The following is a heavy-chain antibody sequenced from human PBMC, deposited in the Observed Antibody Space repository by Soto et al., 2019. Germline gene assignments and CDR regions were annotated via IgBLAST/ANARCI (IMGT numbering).Heavy chain of an antibody. CDR1: GGSFSGYY. V-gene: IGHV4-34*01. Sequence: QVQLQQWGAGLLKPSETLSLTCAVYGGSFSGYYWSWIRQPPGKGLEWIGEINHSGSTNYNPSLKSRVTTSVDTSKNQFSLKLSSVTAADTAVYYCARGPQLWSSYYYYGMDVWGQGTTVTVSS. J-gene: IGHJ6*02. CDR2: INHSGST. D-gene: IGHD5-18*01. CDR3: ARGPQLWSSYYYYGMDV.